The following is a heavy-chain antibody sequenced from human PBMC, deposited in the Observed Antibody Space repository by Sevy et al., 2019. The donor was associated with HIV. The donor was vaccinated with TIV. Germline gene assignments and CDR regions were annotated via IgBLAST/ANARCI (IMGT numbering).Heavy chain of an antibody. D-gene: IGHD4-17*01. Sequence: GGSVRLSCEASGFPFTNHGVHWVRQAPGKGLAWVALMWFDGSNKYYADSVKGRFTVSRDDSKNTLYLQMNSLRADDTAIYYCARDREFYDHCEYGPTSAPDLWGQGTLVTVSS. CDR3: ARDREFYDHCEYGPTSAPDL. CDR2: MWFDGSNK. V-gene: IGHV3-33*08. CDR1: GFPFTNHG. J-gene: IGHJ5*02.